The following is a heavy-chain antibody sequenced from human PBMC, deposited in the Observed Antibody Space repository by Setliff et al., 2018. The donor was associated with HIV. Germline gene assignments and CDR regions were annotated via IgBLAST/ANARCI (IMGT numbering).Heavy chain of an antibody. V-gene: IGHV4-38-2*01. J-gene: IGHJ4*02. CDR1: GYSISSGYY. CDR3: GRHTGVEGSWFPGDY. D-gene: IGHD1-26*01. Sequence: SETLSLTCAVSGYSISSGYYWGWIRQPPGKELEWIGSMYHSGSTYYNPSLKSRVTISVDTSKKKFSLNLSSVTAADTAVYYCGRHTGVEGSWFPGDYWGQGTLVTVSS. CDR2: MYHSGST.